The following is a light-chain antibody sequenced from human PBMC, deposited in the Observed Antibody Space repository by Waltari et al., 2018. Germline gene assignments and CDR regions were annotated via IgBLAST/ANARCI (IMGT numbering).Light chain of an antibody. Sequence: QSVLTQPPSASGTPGQRVTISCSGSSSHIGFNTASWYHQVPGTAPKLLIYTDNQRPSGVPDRFSGSKSGSSASLAISGLQSEDEAEYYCAAWDDSLNGWVFGGGTKVTVV. V-gene: IGLV1-44*01. CDR3: AAWDDSLNGWV. CDR1: SSHIGFNT. CDR2: TDN. J-gene: IGLJ3*02.